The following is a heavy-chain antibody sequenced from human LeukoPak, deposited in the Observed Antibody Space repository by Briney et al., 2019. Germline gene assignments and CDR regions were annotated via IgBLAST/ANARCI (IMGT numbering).Heavy chain of an antibody. D-gene: IGHD2-2*01. Sequence: SETLYLTCNVSGVSLNNYYWTWVRQSPGKGLEWIGHIFDIGNTNYNPSLKSRATISLDRSKNQFSLRLNSVTAADTAVYYCAKGMMPDWFDPWGQGTLVTVST. V-gene: IGHV4-59*01. J-gene: IGHJ5*02. CDR2: IFDIGNT. CDR1: GVSLNNYY. CDR3: AKGMMPDWFDP.